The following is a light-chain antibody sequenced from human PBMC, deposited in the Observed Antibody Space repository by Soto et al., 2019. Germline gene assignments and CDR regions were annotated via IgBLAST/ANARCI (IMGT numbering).Light chain of an antibody. CDR2: EVS. J-gene: IGLJ2*01. Sequence: QSVLTQPASVSGSPGQSITISCTGTSSDVGGYNYVSWYQQHPGKAPKLMIYEVSNRPSGVSNRVSGSKSGNTAALTISGLQAEDEADYYCSSYTSSSTLVFGGGTEVTVL. CDR1: SSDVGGYNY. V-gene: IGLV2-14*01. CDR3: SSYTSSSTLV.